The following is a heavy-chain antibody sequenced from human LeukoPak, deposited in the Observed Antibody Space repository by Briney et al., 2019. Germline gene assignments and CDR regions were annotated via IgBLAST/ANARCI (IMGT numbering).Heavy chain of an antibody. V-gene: IGHV3-23*01. J-gene: IGHJ5*01. Sequence: GGSLRLSCAASEFTFSKYALSWVRQAPGRDLEWVSAITIGGGNTYYADSVKGRFTISRDNYKNTLYLQMSSLRAEDTAVYYCAKEPPSGGWFDSWGQGTLVTVSS. D-gene: IGHD3-16*01. CDR1: EFTFSKYA. CDR3: AKEPPSGGWFDS. CDR2: ITIGGGNT.